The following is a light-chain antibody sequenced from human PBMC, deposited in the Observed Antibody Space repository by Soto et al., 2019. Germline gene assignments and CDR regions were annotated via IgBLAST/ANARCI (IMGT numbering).Light chain of an antibody. CDR2: EVS. CDR1: SSDVGNYNY. Sequence: QSALTQPRSVSGSPGQSVTISCSGTSSDVGNYNYVSWYQQHPGKAPKLMIFEVSKRPSGVPDRFSGSKSGNTASLTISGLQGEDEADYHCCSYAGTSTYVFGTGTKVTVL. J-gene: IGLJ1*01. CDR3: CSYAGTSTYV. V-gene: IGLV2-11*01.